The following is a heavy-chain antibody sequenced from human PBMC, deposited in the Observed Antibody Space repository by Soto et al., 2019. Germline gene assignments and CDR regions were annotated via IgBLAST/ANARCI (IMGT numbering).Heavy chain of an antibody. J-gene: IGHJ5*02. Sequence: ASLRGSCKASGYTFTSYGISWVRQAPGQGLEWMGWISAYNGNTNYAQKLQGRVTMTTDTSTSTAYMELRSLRSDDTAVYYCAEGESSKAVAWTANSSGPWGQGTLVSVSS. CDR3: AEGESSKAVAWTANSSGP. V-gene: IGHV1-18*01. CDR2: ISAYNGNT. CDR1: GYTFTSYG. D-gene: IGHD6-19*01.